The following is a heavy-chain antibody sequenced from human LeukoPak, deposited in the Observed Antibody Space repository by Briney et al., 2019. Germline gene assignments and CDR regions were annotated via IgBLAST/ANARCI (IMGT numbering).Heavy chain of an antibody. CDR1: GGIFSSYA. CDR2: IILIFGIS. Sequence: SVNVSCKASGGIFSSYAISWVRQAPGQGLAWMGGIILIFGISNYAQKFQGRVTITADESTSTAYMELSSLGSEDTAVYYCASLGGAMVRGVITPNNFDYWGQGTLVTVSS. D-gene: IGHD3-10*01. V-gene: IGHV1-69*13. CDR3: ASLGGAMVRGVITPNNFDY. J-gene: IGHJ4*02.